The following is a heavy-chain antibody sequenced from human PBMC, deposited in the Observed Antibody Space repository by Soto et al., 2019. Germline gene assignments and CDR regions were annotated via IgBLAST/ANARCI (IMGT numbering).Heavy chain of an antibody. CDR3: ARPYRTVYAIDAFDI. Sequence: QVQLVESGGGVVQPGRSLRLSCAASGFTFSSYAMHWVRQAPGKGLEWVAVISYDGSNKYYADSVKGRFTISRDNSKNTLYLQMNSLRAEDTAVYYCARPYRTVYAIDAFDIWGQGTMVTVSS. J-gene: IGHJ3*02. D-gene: IGHD2-8*01. CDR1: GFTFSSYA. CDR2: ISYDGSNK. V-gene: IGHV3-30-3*01.